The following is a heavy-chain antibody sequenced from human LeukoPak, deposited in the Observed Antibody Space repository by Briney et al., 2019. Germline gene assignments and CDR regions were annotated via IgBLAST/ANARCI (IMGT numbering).Heavy chain of an antibody. Sequence: PSETLSLTCTVSGGSITHYYWTWIRQPPGKTLEWIGYSYYSGSTKYNPSLKSRVTISVDTSNNQFSLNLRSVTAADTAVYYCARVMYNSGWYDWFDPWGQGTLVIVSS. CDR1: GGSITHYY. CDR2: SYYSGST. J-gene: IGHJ5*02. CDR3: ARVMYNSGWYDWFDP. D-gene: IGHD6-19*01. V-gene: IGHV4-59*01.